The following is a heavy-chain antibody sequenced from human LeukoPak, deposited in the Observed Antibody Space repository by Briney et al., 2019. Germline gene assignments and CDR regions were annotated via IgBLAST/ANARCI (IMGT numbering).Heavy chain of an antibody. J-gene: IGHJ4*02. CDR1: GYTFTSYA. CDR3: AREHCSGGSCYFFVY. Sequence: GASVTVSCKASGYTFTSYAMNWVRQAPGQGLEWMEWINTNTGNPTYAQGFTGRFVFSLDTSVSTAYLQISSLKAEDTAVYYCAREHCSGGSCYFFVYWGQGTLVTVSS. D-gene: IGHD2-15*01. V-gene: IGHV7-4-1*02. CDR2: INTNTGNP.